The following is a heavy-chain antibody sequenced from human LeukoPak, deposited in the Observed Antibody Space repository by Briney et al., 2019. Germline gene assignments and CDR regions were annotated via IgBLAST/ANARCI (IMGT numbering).Heavy chain of an antibody. D-gene: IGHD3-16*02. CDR1: GFTFSSYS. CDR3: AKDFYDYVWGSYRPSPLYYFDY. Sequence: GGSLRLSCAASGFTFSSYSMNWVRQAPGKGLEWVSYISSSSSTIYYADSVKGRFTISRDNSKNTLYLQMNSLRAEDTAVYYCAKDFYDYVWGSYRPSPLYYFDYWGQGTLVTVSS. V-gene: IGHV3-48*01. CDR2: ISSSSSTI. J-gene: IGHJ4*02.